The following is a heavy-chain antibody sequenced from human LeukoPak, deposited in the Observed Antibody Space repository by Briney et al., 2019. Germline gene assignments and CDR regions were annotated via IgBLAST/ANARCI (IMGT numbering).Heavy chain of an antibody. D-gene: IGHD1-26*01. CDR1: GFTFSSYE. CDR2: ISSSGSTI. Sequence: GGSLRLSCAASGFTFSSYEMNWVRQAPGKGLEWVSYISSSGSTIYYADSVKGRFTISRDNAKNSLYLQMNSLRAEDTAVYYCACLIVGATPSFDYWGQGTLITVSS. V-gene: IGHV3-48*03. CDR3: ACLIVGATPSFDY. J-gene: IGHJ4*02.